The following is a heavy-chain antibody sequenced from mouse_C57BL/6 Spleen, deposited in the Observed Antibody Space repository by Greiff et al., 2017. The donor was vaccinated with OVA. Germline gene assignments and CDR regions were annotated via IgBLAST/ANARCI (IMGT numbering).Heavy chain of an antibody. V-gene: IGHV1-53*01. CDR3: ARSGGRYAMAY. CDR2: INPSNGGT. D-gene: IGHD1-1*02. Sequence: QVQLQQPGTALVKPGASVKLSCKASGYTFTSYWMHWVKQRPGQGLEWIGNINPSNGGTNYNEKFKSKATLTVDKSSSTAYMQLSSLTSEHSAVYYCARSGGRYAMAYWGQGTSVTVSS. J-gene: IGHJ4*01. CDR1: GYTFTSYW.